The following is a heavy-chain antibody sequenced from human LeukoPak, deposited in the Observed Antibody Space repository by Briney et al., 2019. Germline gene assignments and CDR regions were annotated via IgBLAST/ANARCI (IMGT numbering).Heavy chain of an antibody. V-gene: IGHV3-74*01. J-gene: IGHJ4*02. CDR1: GFTFSSYS. Sequence: PVGSLRLSCAASGFTFSSYSMHLVRQAPGKGLVWVSRFSSDGSTTTYADSVKGRFTISRDNAKKRLYLQMDSLRVEDTAVYYCARGSFGSFDYWGQGSLVTVSS. D-gene: IGHD3-10*01. CDR2: FSSDGSTT. CDR3: ARGSFGSFDY.